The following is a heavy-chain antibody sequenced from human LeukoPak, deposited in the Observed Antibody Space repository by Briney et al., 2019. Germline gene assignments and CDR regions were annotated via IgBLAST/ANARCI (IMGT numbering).Heavy chain of an antibody. Sequence: GGSLRLSCAASRFTFSSYVMNWVRQAPGKGLEWVSAISGSDDKTYYADSVQGRFTISRDNSKNTLYLQMNSLRAEDTAVYYCAKWQYGVGFDSWGQGTLVTVSS. CDR1: RFTFSSYV. CDR2: ISGSDDKT. J-gene: IGHJ4*02. CDR3: AKWQYGVGFDS. D-gene: IGHD3-10*01. V-gene: IGHV3-23*01.